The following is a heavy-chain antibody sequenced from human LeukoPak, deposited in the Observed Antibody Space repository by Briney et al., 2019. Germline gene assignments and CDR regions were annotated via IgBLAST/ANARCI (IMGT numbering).Heavy chain of an antibody. V-gene: IGHV1-2*02. Sequence: AASVKVSCKVSGYTLTELSMHWVRQAPGQGLEWMGWINPNSGGTNYAQKFQGRVTMTRDTSISTAYMELSRLRSDDTAVYYCARPLFVLRSGYDLNYWGQGTLVTVSS. CDR2: INPNSGGT. J-gene: IGHJ4*02. CDR3: ARPLFVLRSGYDLNY. D-gene: IGHD5-12*01. CDR1: GYTLTELS.